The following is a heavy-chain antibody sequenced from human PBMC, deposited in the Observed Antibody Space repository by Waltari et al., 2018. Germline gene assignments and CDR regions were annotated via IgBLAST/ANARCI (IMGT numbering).Heavy chain of an antibody. CDR1: GFTFSSYS. Sequence: EVQLVESGGGLVQPGGSLRLSCAASGFTFSSYSMNWVRQAPGKGLEWVSYISSSSSTIYYADSVQGRFTISRDNAKNSLYLQMNSLRAEDTAVYYCARDGMYGDYDKPHYYYYGMDVWGQGTTVTVSS. V-gene: IGHV3-48*01. CDR2: ISSSSSTI. CDR3: ARDGMYGDYDKPHYYYYGMDV. D-gene: IGHD4-17*01. J-gene: IGHJ6*02.